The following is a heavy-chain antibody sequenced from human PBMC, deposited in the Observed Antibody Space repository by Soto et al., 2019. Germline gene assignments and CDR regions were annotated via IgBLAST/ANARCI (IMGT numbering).Heavy chain of an antibody. J-gene: IGHJ4*02. CDR3: ARPPYDFWSGYFDY. CDR1: GFTFSSYA. D-gene: IGHD3-3*01. CDR2: ISGSGGST. V-gene: IGHV3-23*01. Sequence: EVQLLESGGGLVQPGGSLRLSCAASGFTFSSYAMSWVRQAPGRGLEWVSAISGSGGSTYYADSVKGRFTISRDNSKNTLYLQMNSLRAEDTAVYYCARPPYDFWSGYFDYWGQGTLVTVSS.